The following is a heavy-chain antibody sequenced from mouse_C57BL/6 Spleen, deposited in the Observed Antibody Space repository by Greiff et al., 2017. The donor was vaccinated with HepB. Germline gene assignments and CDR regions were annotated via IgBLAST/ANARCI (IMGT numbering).Heavy chain of an antibody. Sequence: QVQLQQPGAELVKPGASVKLSCKASGYTFTSYWMHWVKQRPGQGLEWIGMIHPNSGSTNYNEKFKSKATLTVDKSSSTAYMQLSSLTSEDSAVYYCARDYYGSSCGYFDVWGTGTTVTVSS. CDR1: GYTFTSYW. J-gene: IGHJ1*03. V-gene: IGHV1-64*01. CDR3: ARDYYGSSCGYFDV. CDR2: IHPNSGST. D-gene: IGHD1-1*01.